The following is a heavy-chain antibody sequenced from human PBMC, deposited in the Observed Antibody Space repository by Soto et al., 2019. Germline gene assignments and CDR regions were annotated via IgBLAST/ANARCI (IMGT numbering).Heavy chain of an antibody. CDR3: ARGYED. CDR2: ISYDGSNK. J-gene: IGHJ4*02. Sequence: QVQLVESGGGVVQPGRSLRLSCAASGFTFSSYGMHWVRQAPGKGLEWVAVISYDGSNKYYADSVKGRFTISRDNSKNTLYLQMNSLRAEDTAVYYCARGYEDWGQGTLVTVSS. CDR1: GFTFSSYG. V-gene: IGHV3-30*03. D-gene: IGHD1-20*01.